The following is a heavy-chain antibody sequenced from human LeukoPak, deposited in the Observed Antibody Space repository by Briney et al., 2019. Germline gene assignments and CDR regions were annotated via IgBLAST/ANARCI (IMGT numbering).Heavy chain of an antibody. D-gene: IGHD3-9*01. Sequence: GGSLRLSCAASGFTFSSSAMSWVRQVPGKGLEWVSGISASGGSTYYADSVKGRFTISRDNSKNTLYLQMNSLRAEDTAVYYCAKDSHDDILTGYRDWGQGTLVTVSS. CDR3: AKDSHDDILTGYRD. CDR1: GFTFSSSA. CDR2: ISASGGST. J-gene: IGHJ4*02. V-gene: IGHV3-23*01.